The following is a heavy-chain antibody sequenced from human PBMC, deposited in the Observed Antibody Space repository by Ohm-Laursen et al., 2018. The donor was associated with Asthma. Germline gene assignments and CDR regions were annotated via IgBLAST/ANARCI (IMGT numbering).Heavy chain of an antibody. J-gene: IGHJ4*02. CDR2: MSYNGNNK. V-gene: IGHV3-30-3*01. CDR1: GFTFRSYA. CDR3: AKDSSLRWYNFDY. D-gene: IGHD4-23*01. Sequence: SLRLSCSASGFTFRSYAMHWVRQAPGKGLEWVAVMSYNGNNKYHADSVKGRFTISRDNSKNTLYLQMNSLRTEDTAVYYCAKDSSLRWYNFDYWGQGTLVTVSS.